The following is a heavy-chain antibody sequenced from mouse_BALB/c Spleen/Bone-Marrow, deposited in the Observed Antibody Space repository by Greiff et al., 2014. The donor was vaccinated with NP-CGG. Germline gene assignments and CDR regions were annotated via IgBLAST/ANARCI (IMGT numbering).Heavy chain of an antibody. CDR1: GFTFSSLG. CDR3: ARDEDYAMDY. Sequence: EVQLQESGGGLVQPGGSRKLSCAASGFTFSSLGMHWVRQAPEKGLEWVAYISSGSSTIYYADTVKGRFTISRDNPKNTLFLQMTSLRSEDTAMYYCARDEDYAMDYWGQGTSVTVSS. V-gene: IGHV5-17*02. CDR2: ISSGSSTI. J-gene: IGHJ4*01.